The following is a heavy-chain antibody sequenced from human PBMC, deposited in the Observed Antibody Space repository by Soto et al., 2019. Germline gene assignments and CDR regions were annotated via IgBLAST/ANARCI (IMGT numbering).Heavy chain of an antibody. CDR3: ARASGYSYGYDDFFDN. V-gene: IGHV4-59*01. Sequence: WTWLRQSPTNGLEWIGYFHFSGSTKYNPSLESRLTISADTSKNQISLTPSSVTAADTAVYYCARASGYSYGYDDFFDNWGQGTLANVSS. D-gene: IGHD5-18*01. J-gene: IGHJ4*01. CDR2: FHFSGST.